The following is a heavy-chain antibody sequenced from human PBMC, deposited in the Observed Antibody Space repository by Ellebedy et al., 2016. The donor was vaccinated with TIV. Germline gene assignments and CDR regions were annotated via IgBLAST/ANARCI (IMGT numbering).Heavy chain of an antibody. J-gene: IGHJ5*02. V-gene: IGHV3-48*03. D-gene: IGHD6-13*01. Sequence: GESLKISCAASGFIFSRYEMSWVRQAPGKGLEWISYINAGGERIYYADSVKGRFTISRDNARNILYLHMNSLRDEDTAVYYCASRAASWYSDNNWFDPWGQGSPVTVSS. CDR3: ASRAASWYSDNNWFDP. CDR1: GFIFSRYE. CDR2: INAGGERI.